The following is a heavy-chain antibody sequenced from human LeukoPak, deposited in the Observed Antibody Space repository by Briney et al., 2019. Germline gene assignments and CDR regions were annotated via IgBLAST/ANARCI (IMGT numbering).Heavy chain of an antibody. J-gene: IGHJ4*02. V-gene: IGHV4-39*01. CDR1: GDSISSTTYW. CDR2: MSYVGIT. CDR3: TRLHLDYSLDH. D-gene: IGHD4-11*01. Sequence: PSGTLSLTCTVSGDSISSTTYWWGWIRQSPGKGLEWIGSMSYVGITSYNPSLKSRVTISVDTSKNQFSLMLSSVTAADTAVYYCTRLHLDYSLDHWGQGTPVSVSS.